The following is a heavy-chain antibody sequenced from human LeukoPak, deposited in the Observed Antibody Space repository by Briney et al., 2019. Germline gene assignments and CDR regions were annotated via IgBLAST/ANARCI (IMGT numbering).Heavy chain of an antibody. CDR1: GFTFSSYS. D-gene: IGHD3-10*01. CDR2: IKSKTDGGTT. CDR3: TTAEYGSGSFDY. Sequence: PGGSLRLSCAATGFTFSSYSMNWVRQAPGKGLEWVGRIKSKTDGGTTDYAAPVKGRFTISRDDSKNTLYLQMNSLKTEDTAVYYCTTAEYGSGSFDYWGQGTLVTVSS. V-gene: IGHV3-15*01. J-gene: IGHJ4*02.